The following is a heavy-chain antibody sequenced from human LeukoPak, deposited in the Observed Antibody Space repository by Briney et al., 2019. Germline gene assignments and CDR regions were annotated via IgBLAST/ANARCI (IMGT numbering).Heavy chain of an antibody. J-gene: IGHJ6*03. V-gene: IGHV3-64*01. CDR1: GFTFSSYA. Sequence: GGSLRLSCAASGFTFSSYAMHWVRQAPGKGLEYVSAISSNGGSTYYANSVKGRLTISRDNFKNTLYIQMGSLRVEEMAVYYCARDRYKSPYYYFYMDVWGKGTTVTVSS. CDR3: ARDRYKSPYYYFYMDV. CDR2: ISSNGGST. D-gene: IGHD2-2*02.